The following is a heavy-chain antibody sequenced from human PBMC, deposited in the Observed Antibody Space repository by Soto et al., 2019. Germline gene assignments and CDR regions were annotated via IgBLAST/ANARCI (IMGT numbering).Heavy chain of an antibody. Sequence: QVQLVQSGAEVKKPGASVKVSCKASGYTFTSYGISWVRQAPGQGLEWMGWISAYNGNTNYAQKLQGRVTMTTDTSTXXAYMELRSLRSDETAVYYCARDDEDGRPLYYGMDVWGQGTTVTVSS. CDR1: GYTFTSYG. CDR3: ARDDEDGRPLYYGMDV. D-gene: IGHD2-15*01. V-gene: IGHV1-18*01. CDR2: ISAYNGNT. J-gene: IGHJ6*02.